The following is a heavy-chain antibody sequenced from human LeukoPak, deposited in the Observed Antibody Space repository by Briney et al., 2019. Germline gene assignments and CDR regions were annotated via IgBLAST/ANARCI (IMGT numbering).Heavy chain of an antibody. V-gene: IGHV4-59*08. CDR3: ATWGIAEAGTFDY. CDR1: GGSISSSY. J-gene: IGHJ4*02. Sequence: PSETLSLTCTVSGGSISSSYWSWIRQPPGKGLEWIGYIYYSGSTNYNPSFKSRVAISVDTSKNQFSLKLSSVTAADTAVYYCATWGIAEAGTFDYWGQGTLVTVST. D-gene: IGHD6-19*01. CDR2: IYYSGST.